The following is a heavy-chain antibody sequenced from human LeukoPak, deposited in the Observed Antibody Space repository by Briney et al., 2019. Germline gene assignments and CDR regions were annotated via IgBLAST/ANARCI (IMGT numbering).Heavy chain of an antibody. CDR1: GFTFSSYA. J-gene: IGHJ5*02. Sequence: GGSLRLSCAASGFTFSSYAMSWVRQAPGKGLEWVSAISGSGGSTYYADSVKGRFTISRDNFKNTLYLQMNSLRAEDTAVYYCAKMYYDILTGYETAYNWFDPWGQGTLVTVSS. V-gene: IGHV3-23*01. D-gene: IGHD3-9*01. CDR3: AKMYYDILTGYETAYNWFDP. CDR2: ISGSGGST.